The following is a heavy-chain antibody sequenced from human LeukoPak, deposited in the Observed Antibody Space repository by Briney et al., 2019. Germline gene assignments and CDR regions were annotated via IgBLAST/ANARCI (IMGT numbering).Heavy chain of an antibody. CDR2: IYYSGST. Sequence: PSQTLSLTCTVSGGSISSGDYYWSWIRQPPGKGLEWIGYIYYSGSTYYNPSLKSRVTISVDTSKNQFSLKLSSVTAADTAVYYCARAQENYYDSSGSWYFDYWGQGTLVTVSS. D-gene: IGHD3-22*01. V-gene: IGHV4-30-4*08. CDR3: ARAQENYYDSSGSWYFDY. J-gene: IGHJ4*02. CDR1: GGSISSGDYY.